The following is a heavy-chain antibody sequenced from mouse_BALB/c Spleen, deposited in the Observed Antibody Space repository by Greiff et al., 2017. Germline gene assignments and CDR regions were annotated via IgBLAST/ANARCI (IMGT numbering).Heavy chain of an antibody. Sequence: EVQLVESGGGLVKPGGSLKLSCAASGFTFSSYTMSWVRQTPEKRLEWVATISSGGGNTYYPDSVKGRFTISRDNAKNNLYLQMSSLRSEDTALYYCARYGNSFAYWGQGTLVTVSA. CDR3: ARYGNSFAY. CDR1: GFTFSSYT. CDR2: ISSGGGNT. V-gene: IGHV5-9*03. D-gene: IGHD2-1*01. J-gene: IGHJ3*01.